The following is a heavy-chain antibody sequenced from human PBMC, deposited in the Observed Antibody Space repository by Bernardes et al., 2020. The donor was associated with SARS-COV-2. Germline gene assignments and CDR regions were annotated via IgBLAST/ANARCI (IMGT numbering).Heavy chain of an antibody. CDR3: VKGLGVAGALDY. J-gene: IGHJ4*02. V-gene: IGHV3-23*01. CDR2: ISGTGQSI. D-gene: IGHD6-19*01. Sequence: GGSLRLSCAASGFIFNNYAMYWVRQAPGKGLEWVSAISGTGQSIYYADSVRGRFTFSRDNSKSTVSLRMDRLRVEDTAKYYCVKGLGVAGALDYWGQGTLVTVSS. CDR1: GFIFNNYA.